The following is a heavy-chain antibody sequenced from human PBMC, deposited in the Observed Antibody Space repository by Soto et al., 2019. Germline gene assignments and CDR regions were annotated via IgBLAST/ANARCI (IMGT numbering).Heavy chain of an antibody. CDR2: ISGSSVYI. CDR1: GFTFNTYY. Sequence: SLRLSCAASGFTFNTYYMNWVRQAPGKGLEWVSCISGSSVYIYYADSVKGRFTISRDNDKNSLYLQMTSLTAEDTAVYYCARDTGGNSYFDYWGQGILVTVSS. J-gene: IGHJ4*02. V-gene: IGHV3-21*01. CDR3: ARDTGGNSYFDY.